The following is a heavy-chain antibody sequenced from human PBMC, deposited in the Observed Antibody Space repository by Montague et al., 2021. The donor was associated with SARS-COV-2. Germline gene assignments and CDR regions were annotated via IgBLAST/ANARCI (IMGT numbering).Heavy chain of an antibody. CDR1: GDSVWSNTAA. Sequence: YAISGDSVWSNTAAWNWIRQSPSGGLEWLGRTNYRSKWTSDYATSVEGRISIDPDTSKNQFSLKLSSVTAADTAVYYCSRGHLGVVPATLGFGVYYYYGLDVWGQGTTVTVAS. D-gene: IGHD2-2*01. J-gene: IGHJ6*02. V-gene: IGHV6-1*01. CDR2: TNYRSKWTS. CDR3: SRGHLGVVPATLGFGVYYYYGLDV.